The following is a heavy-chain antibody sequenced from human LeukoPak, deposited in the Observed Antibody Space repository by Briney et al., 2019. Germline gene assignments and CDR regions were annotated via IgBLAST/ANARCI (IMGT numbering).Heavy chain of an antibody. D-gene: IGHD6-13*01. CDR3: ARGSLYSSSWY. J-gene: IGHJ4*02. V-gene: IGHV4-34*01. CDR2: INHSGST. CDR1: GGSISSYY. Sequence: SETLSLTCTVSGGSISSYYWSWIRQPPGKGLEWIGEINHSGSTNYNPSLKSRVTISVDTSKNQFSLKLSSVTAADTAVYYCARGSLYSSSWYWGQGTLVTVSS.